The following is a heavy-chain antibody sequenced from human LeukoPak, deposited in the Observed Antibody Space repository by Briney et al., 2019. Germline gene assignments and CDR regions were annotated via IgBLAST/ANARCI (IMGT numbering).Heavy chain of an antibody. J-gene: IGHJ3*02. CDR2: IWPGDSDT. CDR1: GYNFTNYW. V-gene: IGHV5-51*01. D-gene: IGHD3-22*01. Sequence: GESLKISCKGSGYNFTNYWIAWVRQMPGKGLEWMGIIWPGDSDTRYRPSFQGQVTISVDKSISTAYLQWSSLKASDTAMFYCARPNTTYYYDSSGYDAFDIWGQGTMVTVAS. CDR3: ARPNTTYYYDSSGYDAFDI.